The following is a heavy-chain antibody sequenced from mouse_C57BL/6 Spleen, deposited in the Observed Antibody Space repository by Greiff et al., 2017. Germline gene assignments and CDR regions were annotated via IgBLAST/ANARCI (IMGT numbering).Heavy chain of an antibody. CDR1: GYAFSSYW. Sequence: QVQLQQSGAELVKPGASVKISCKASGYAFSSYWMNWVKQRPGKGLEWIGQIYPGDGDTNYNGKFKGKATLTVDKSSSTAYMPLSSLTSEDSAVYFWARSTMVPLDYWGQGTTLTVSS. CDR2: IYPGDGDT. J-gene: IGHJ2*01. D-gene: IGHD2-1*01. V-gene: IGHV1-80*01. CDR3: ARSTMVPLDY.